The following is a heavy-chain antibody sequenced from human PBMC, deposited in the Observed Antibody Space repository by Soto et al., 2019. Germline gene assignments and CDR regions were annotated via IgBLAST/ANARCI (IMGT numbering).Heavy chain of an antibody. V-gene: IGHV4-59*01. D-gene: IGHD3-22*01. Sequence: SETLSLTCTVSGGSISSYYWSWIRQPPGKGLEWIGYIYYSGSTNYNPSLKSRVTISVDTSKNQFSLKLSSVTAADTAVYYCARWTYYYHSSGYYNRFDPWGQGTLVTVSS. CDR1: GGSISSYY. J-gene: IGHJ5*02. CDR3: ARWTYYYHSSGYYNRFDP. CDR2: IYYSGST.